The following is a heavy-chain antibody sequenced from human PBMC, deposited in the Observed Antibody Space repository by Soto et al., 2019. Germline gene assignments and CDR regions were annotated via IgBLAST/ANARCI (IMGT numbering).Heavy chain of an antibody. CDR3: AKDRGLWFGELFSY. CDR1: GFTFSSYA. J-gene: IGHJ4*02. D-gene: IGHD3-10*01. V-gene: IGHV3-23*01. CDR2: FICSGVST. Sequence: PGGSLRLSCAASGFTFSSYAMSWVRQAPGKGLDWVSAFICSGVSTYYVDSVKGCFTISRDNSKNPLYLHMNSLRAEDTAVYYCAKDRGLWFGELFSYWGQGTLVTVSS.